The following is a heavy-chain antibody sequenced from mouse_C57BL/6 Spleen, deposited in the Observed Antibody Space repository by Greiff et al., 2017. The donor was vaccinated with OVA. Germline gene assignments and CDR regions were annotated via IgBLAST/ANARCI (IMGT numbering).Heavy chain of an antibody. Sequence: DVKLVKSGEGLVKPGGSLKLSCAASGFTFSSYAMSWVRQTPEKRLEWVAYISSGGDYIYYADTVKGRFTISRDNARNTLYLQMSSLKSEDTAMYYCTREGYYDYDEGDYYAMDYWGQGTSVTVSS. D-gene: IGHD2-4*01. CDR3: TREGYYDYDEGDYYAMDY. J-gene: IGHJ4*01. V-gene: IGHV5-9-1*02. CDR1: GFTFSSYA. CDR2: ISSGGDYI.